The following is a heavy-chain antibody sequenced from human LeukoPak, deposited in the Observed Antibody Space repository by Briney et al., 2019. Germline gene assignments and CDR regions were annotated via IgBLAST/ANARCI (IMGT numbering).Heavy chain of an antibody. CDR3: AKGVWVVRGVIGDAFDI. V-gene: IGHV3-30*18. Sequence: GSLRLSCAASGFPFISYGMHWVRPAPGKGLEWVAVISYDGSNKYYADSVKGRFTISRDNSKNTLYLQMNSLRAEDTAVYYCAKGVWVVRGVIGDAFDIWGQGTMVTVSS. D-gene: IGHD3-10*01. CDR1: GFPFISYG. J-gene: IGHJ3*02. CDR2: ISYDGSNK.